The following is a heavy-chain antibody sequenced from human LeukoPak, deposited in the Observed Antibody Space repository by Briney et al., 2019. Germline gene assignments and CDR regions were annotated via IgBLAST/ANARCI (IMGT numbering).Heavy chain of an antibody. J-gene: IGHJ4*02. CDR3: AKPGSGWYVDY. CDR1: GFTFCSYA. Sequence: SGGSLRLSCAASGFTFCSYAMSWVRQAPGKGLEWVSAISDSGGSTYYADSGKGRFTISRDNSKNTLYLQMNSLRAEDTAIYYCAKPGSGWYVDYWGQGTLVTVSS. D-gene: IGHD6-19*01. V-gene: IGHV3-23*01. CDR2: ISDSGGST.